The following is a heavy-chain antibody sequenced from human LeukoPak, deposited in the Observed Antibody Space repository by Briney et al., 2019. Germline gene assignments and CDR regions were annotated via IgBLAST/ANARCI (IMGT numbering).Heavy chain of an antibody. V-gene: IGHV3-7*01. CDR2: IKQDGSEK. Sequence: GGSLRLSCAASGFTLSSHWMSWVRQAPGKGLEWVGNIKQDGSEKYYVDSVKGRFTISRDNAKNSMYLQMNSLRAEDTAVYYCARWEIRGTAHQLDYWGQGTLVTVSS. CDR1: GFTLSSHW. J-gene: IGHJ4*02. CDR3: ARWEIRGTAHQLDY. D-gene: IGHD1-7*01.